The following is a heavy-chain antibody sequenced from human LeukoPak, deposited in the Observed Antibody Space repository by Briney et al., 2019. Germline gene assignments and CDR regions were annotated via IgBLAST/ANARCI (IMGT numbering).Heavy chain of an antibody. D-gene: IGHD3-9*01. CDR3: AKDKSNYDILTGYYS. V-gene: IGHV3-23*01. J-gene: IGHJ5*02. Sequence: PGGSLRLSCAASGFTFSSYAMSWVRQAPGKGLEWVSAISGSGGSTYYADSVKGRFTISRDNSKNTPYLQMNSLRAEDTAVYYCAKDKSNYDILTGYYSWGQGTLVTVSS. CDR2: ISGSGGST. CDR1: GFTFSSYA.